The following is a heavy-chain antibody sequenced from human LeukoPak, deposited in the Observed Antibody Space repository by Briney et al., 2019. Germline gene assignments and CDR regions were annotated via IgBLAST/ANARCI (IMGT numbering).Heavy chain of an antibody. V-gene: IGHV3-30*18. CDR2: ISYDGNAK. D-gene: IGHD6-13*01. Sequence: PGGSLRLSCAASGFTLSSYGMHWVRQAPGKGLEWVAGISYDGNAKHYADSVKGRFTISRDNSKNTLYLQMNSLRSEDTAVYYCAKEKVFTSTSWTTIEYWGQGTLVTVSS. CDR3: AKEKVFTSTSWTTIEY. CDR1: GFTLSSYG. J-gene: IGHJ4*02.